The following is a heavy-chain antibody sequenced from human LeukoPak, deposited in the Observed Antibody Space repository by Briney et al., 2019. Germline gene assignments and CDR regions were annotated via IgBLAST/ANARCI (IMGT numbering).Heavy chain of an antibody. V-gene: IGHV3-33*01. CDR2: AWYEGSNK. Sequence: GRSLRLSCAASGFTFSSYGVHWVRQAPGKVLEWVAVAWYEGSNKMYADSVKGRFTISRHNSKNKLYLQMNSLRAEDTAVYYCARARHGSGSSAGDYWGQGTLVTVSS. CDR3: ARARHGSGSSAGDY. CDR1: GFTFSSYG. D-gene: IGHD3-10*01. J-gene: IGHJ4*02.